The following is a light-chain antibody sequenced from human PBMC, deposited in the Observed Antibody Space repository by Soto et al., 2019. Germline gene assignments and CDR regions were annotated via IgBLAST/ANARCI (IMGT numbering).Light chain of an antibody. V-gene: IGKV1-33*01. Sequence: DIQMTQSPSSLSASVGDRVTITCQASQDINNYLNWYQQQPGKAPNLLIYGASNLETGVPSRFSGSGSGTDFTFTISSLQAEDIATYYCQQYNNYPYTFGQGTKLEIK. CDR3: QQYNNYPYT. J-gene: IGKJ2*01. CDR1: QDINNY. CDR2: GAS.